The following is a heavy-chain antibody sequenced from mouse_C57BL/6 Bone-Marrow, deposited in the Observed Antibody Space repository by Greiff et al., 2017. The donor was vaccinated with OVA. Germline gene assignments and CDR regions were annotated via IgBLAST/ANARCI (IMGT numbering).Heavy chain of an antibody. CDR1: GYTFTDYN. CDR2: INPNNGGT. J-gene: IGHJ1*03. CDR3: ARGWLLPWYFDV. D-gene: IGHD2-3*01. Sequence: EVQLQQSGPELVKPGASVKIPCKASGYTFTDYNMDWVKQSHGKSLEWIGDINPNNGGTIYNQKFKGKATLTVEKSSSTAYMELRSLTSEDTAVYYCARGWLLPWYFDVWGTGTTVTVSS. V-gene: IGHV1-18*01.